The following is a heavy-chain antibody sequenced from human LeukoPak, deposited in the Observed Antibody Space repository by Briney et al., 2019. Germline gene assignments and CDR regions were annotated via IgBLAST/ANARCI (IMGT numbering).Heavy chain of an antibody. Sequence: ASVKVSCKASGYTFTGYYMHWVRQAPGQGLEGMGWINPNSGGTNYAQKFQGRVTMTRDTSISTAYMDLSRLRSDDTAVYYCARGSIVGATFDYFDYWGQGTLVTVSS. D-gene: IGHD1-26*01. V-gene: IGHV1-2*02. J-gene: IGHJ4*02. CDR2: INPNSGGT. CDR3: ARGSIVGATFDYFDY. CDR1: GYTFTGYY.